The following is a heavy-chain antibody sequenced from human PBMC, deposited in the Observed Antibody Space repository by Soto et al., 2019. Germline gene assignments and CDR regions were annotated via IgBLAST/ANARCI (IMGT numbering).Heavy chain of an antibody. Sequence: PGGSLRLSCAASGFTFSSYGMHWVRQAPGKGLEWVAVISYDGSNKYYADSVKGRFTISRDNAKNSLYLQMNSLSAEDTAVYYCARVLGCSSTSCYHDAFDIWGQGTMVTVSS. CDR2: ISYDGSNK. J-gene: IGHJ3*02. CDR3: ARVLGCSSTSCYHDAFDI. CDR1: GFTFSSYG. D-gene: IGHD2-2*01. V-gene: IGHV3-30*03.